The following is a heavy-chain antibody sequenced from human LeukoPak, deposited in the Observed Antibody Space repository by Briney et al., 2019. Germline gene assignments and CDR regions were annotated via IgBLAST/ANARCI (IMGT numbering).Heavy chain of an antibody. J-gene: IGHJ4*02. CDR1: GYTFTNYA. V-gene: IGHV7-4-1*02. Sequence: ASVKVSCKASGYTFTNYAMNWVRQAPGQGLEWMGWIHPSTGNPTYAQGFTERFVFSLDTSVSTTYLQISGLKAEDTAVYYCARAFQSLGGLSLPDYWGQGTLVTVSS. CDR2: IHPSTGNP. D-gene: IGHD3-16*02. CDR3: ARAFQSLGGLSLPDY.